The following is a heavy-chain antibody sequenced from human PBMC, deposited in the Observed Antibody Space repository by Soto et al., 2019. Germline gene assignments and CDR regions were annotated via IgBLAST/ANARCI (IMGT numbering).Heavy chain of an antibody. D-gene: IGHD6-19*01. CDR1: GGTFSSYT. Sequence: QVQLVQSGAEVKKPGSSVKVSCKASGGTFSSYTISWVRQAPGQGLEWMGRIIPILGIANYAQKFQGRVTITADKSTSTAYMELSSLRSEDTAVYYCARDGHSYSSGWLDYWGQGTLVTVAS. J-gene: IGHJ4*02. V-gene: IGHV1-69*08. CDR3: ARDGHSYSSGWLDY. CDR2: IIPILGIA.